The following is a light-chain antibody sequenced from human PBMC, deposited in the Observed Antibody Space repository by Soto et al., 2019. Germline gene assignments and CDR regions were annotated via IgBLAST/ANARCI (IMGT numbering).Light chain of an antibody. CDR1: QTISTW. Sequence: DILMTQSPSTLSASVGDRVTITCRASQTISTWVAWYQQKPGSAPKLLIYKASSLESGVPSRFSGSGSGTEFTLTISSLQPDEFATYFCQQYNSYSITFGQGTRLEIK. CDR3: QQYNSYSIT. CDR2: KAS. V-gene: IGKV1-5*03. J-gene: IGKJ5*01.